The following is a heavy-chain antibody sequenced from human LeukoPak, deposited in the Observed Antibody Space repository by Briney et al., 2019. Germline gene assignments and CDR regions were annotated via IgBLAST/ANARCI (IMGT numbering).Heavy chain of an antibody. CDR3: ARDIVVVPAAMLGDYYGMDV. V-gene: IGHV1-2*02. Sequence: ASVKVSCKVSGYTFTGYYMHWVRQAPGQGLEWMGWINPNSGGTNYAQKFQGRVTMTRDTSISTAYMELSRLRSDDTAVYYCARDIVVVPAAMLGDYYGMDVWGQGTTVTVSS. J-gene: IGHJ6*02. CDR1: GYTFTGYY. CDR2: INPNSGGT. D-gene: IGHD2-2*01.